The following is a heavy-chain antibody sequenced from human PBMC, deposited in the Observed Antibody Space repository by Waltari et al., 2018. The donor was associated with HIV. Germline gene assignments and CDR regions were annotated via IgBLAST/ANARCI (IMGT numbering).Heavy chain of an antibody. CDR1: GFTFSDYS. CDR3: TTRAELRFLEWFANY. J-gene: IGHJ4*02. CDR2: ISSSSSYI. Sequence: EVQLVESGGGLVKPGGPLSLSCAASGFTFSDYSMNWVRQAPGKGLEWVSSISSSSSYIYYADSVKGRFTISRNNAQNPLYLQMNRLRAEDTAVYYCTTRAELRFLEWFANYWGQGTLVTVSS. D-gene: IGHD3-3*01. V-gene: IGHV3-21*01.